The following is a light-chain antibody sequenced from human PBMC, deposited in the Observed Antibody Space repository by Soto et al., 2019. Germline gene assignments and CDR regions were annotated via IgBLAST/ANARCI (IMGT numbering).Light chain of an antibody. J-gene: IGKJ3*01. CDR1: QSISTY. Sequence: DIQMTQSPSSLSASVGDRVTITCRASQSISTYLNWYQHKPGKAPKLLIYGASSLKRGVPSRFSGSGSGTDFTLTINSLQPEDYATYYCQQTYNIPLFGPGTKVDIK. V-gene: IGKV1-39*01. CDR3: QQTYNIPL. CDR2: GAS.